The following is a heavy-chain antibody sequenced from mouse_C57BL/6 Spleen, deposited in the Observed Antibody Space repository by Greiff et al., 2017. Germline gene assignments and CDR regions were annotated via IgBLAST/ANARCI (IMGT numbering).Heavy chain of an antibody. D-gene: IGHD2-1*01. CDR1: GFTFSSYA. V-gene: IGHV5-9-1*02. CDR2: ISSGGDYI. J-gene: IGHJ2*01. Sequence: VQLKESGEGLVKPGGSLKLSCAASGFTFSSYAMSWVRQTPEKRLEWVAYISSGGDYIYYADTVKGRFTISRDNARNTLYLKMSSLKSEDTAMYYCTRGNSPNYFDDWGQGTTLTVSS. CDR3: TRGNSPNYFDD.